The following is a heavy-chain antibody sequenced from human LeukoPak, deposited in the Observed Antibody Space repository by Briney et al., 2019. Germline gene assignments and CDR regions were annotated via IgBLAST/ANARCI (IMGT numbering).Heavy chain of an antibody. CDR3: ATDRFDP. CDR2: VDPEDGET. V-gene: IGHV1-69-2*01. J-gene: IGHJ5*02. Sequence: ASVKVSFRASGYTFTDYYMHWVQPAPGKGLEWMGLVDPEDGETIYAEKFQGRVTITADTSTDTAYMELSSLRSEETAVYYCATDRFDPWGHGTLVTVSS. CDR1: GYTFTDYY.